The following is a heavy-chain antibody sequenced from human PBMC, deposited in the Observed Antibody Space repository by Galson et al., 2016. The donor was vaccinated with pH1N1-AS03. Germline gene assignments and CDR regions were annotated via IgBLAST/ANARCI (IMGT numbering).Heavy chain of an antibody. V-gene: IGHV1-3*01. D-gene: IGHD3-10*02. CDR3: ARGLFESGIDS. Sequence: SVKVSCKASGHNFTNYAIHWVRQAPGQRLEWMGWTNAGSGNTKYSQKFQGRVTMTRDTSTSTAYMELRSLTSDDTSVYYCARGLFESGIDSWGQGSMVTVSS. CDR1: GHNFTNYA. CDR2: TNAGSGNT. J-gene: IGHJ4*02.